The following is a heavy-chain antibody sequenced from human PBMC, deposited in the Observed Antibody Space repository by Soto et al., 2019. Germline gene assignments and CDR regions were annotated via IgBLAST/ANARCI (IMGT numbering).Heavy chain of an antibody. CDR1: GGSISSYY. V-gene: IGHV4-59*01. J-gene: IGHJ3*02. CDR3: ASVWGGAFDI. CDR2: IYYSGST. Sequence: QVQLQESGPGLVKPSETLSLTCTVSGGSISSYYWSWIRQPPGKGLEGIGYIYYSGSTNYNPSLKSRVTLSVETSKNQSSLKLSSVTAADTAVYYCASVWGGAFDIWGQRTMVTVSS. D-gene: IGHD3-16*01.